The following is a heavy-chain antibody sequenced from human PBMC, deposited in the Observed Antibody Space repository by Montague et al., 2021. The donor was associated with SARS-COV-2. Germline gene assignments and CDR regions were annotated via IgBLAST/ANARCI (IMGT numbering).Heavy chain of an antibody. Sequence: SLRLSCAASGFTFSTYAMHWVRQAPGKGLEFVSAITNNGVSTYYASSVKGRFTISRDNSKNTLYLQMGRLRGEDMAVYFCARSGLSGSYDYWGQGTLVTVSS. V-gene: IGHV3-64*01. CDR1: GFTFSTYA. J-gene: IGHJ4*02. CDR2: ITNNGVST. D-gene: IGHD1-26*01. CDR3: ARSGLSGSYDY.